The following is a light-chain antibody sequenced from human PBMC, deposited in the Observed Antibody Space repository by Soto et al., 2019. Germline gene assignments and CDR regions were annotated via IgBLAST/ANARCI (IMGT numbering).Light chain of an antibody. CDR1: SSDIGNYDF. J-gene: IGLJ1*01. V-gene: IGLV2-14*01. CDR2: EVS. CDR3: SSYTKNSPYV. Sequence: QSVLTQPASVSGSPGQSITISCTGTSSDIGNYDFVSWYQQVPGTAPKAMIYEVSSRPSGVSNRFSGSKSGNTASLTISGLQAEDEADYYCSSYTKNSPYVFGTGTKLTVL.